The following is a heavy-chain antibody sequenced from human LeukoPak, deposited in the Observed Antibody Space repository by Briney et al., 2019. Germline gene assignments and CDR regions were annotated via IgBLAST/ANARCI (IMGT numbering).Heavy chain of an antibody. V-gene: IGHV4-61*02. CDR2: IYPSGSI. Sequence: SETLSLTCTVSGDSISSGSYYWSWIRQPAGKGLEWIGRIYPSGSINYNPSLKSRVTISIDTSNNQFSLKLSSVTAADTAVYYCARTKVAETYYYYMDVWGKGITVTVSS. CDR3: ARTKVAETYYYYMDV. CDR1: GDSISSGSYY. J-gene: IGHJ6*03.